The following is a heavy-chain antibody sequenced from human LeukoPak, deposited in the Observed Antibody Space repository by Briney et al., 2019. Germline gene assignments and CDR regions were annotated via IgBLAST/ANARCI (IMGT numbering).Heavy chain of an antibody. CDR3: ARDPSNTGGWYIYFDC. D-gene: IGHD6-19*01. Sequence: ASVKVSCKASGYAFTRYGFSWVRQAPGQGLEWMGWISAYNGDTNYAQKFKGRVTMTTDTSTRTAYMELRSLRSDDTAVYYCARDPSNTGGWYIYFDCWGQGTPVTVSP. CDR1: GYAFTRYG. CDR2: ISAYNGDT. V-gene: IGHV1-18*01. J-gene: IGHJ4*02.